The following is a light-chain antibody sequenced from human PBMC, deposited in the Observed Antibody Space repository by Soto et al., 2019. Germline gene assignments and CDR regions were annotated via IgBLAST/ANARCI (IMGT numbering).Light chain of an antibody. CDR1: QNIGKW. Sequence: QLTQSPSTLSASVGDRVTITCRASQNIGKWLAWYQQKPGKAPNLLISDASRLESGVPSRFRGRGSGTNFTLAISSLQPDDFATYYCQQYDSDRTFGQGTKVDIK. V-gene: IGKV1-5*01. CDR2: DAS. J-gene: IGKJ1*01. CDR3: QQYDSDRT.